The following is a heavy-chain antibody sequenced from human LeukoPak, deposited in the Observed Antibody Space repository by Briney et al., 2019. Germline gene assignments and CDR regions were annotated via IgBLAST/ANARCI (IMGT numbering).Heavy chain of an antibody. V-gene: IGHV3-30*02. CDR2: IRYDGGNK. Sequence: GGSLRLSCAASEFTFSTYGMHWVRQAPGKGLDWVAFIRYDGGNKYYADSVKGRFTISRDTSKNTLYLQMNSLRAEDTAVYYCAKVNDYDLAFFDYWGQGTLVTVSS. J-gene: IGHJ4*02. D-gene: IGHD5-12*01. CDR3: AKVNDYDLAFFDY. CDR1: EFTFSTYG.